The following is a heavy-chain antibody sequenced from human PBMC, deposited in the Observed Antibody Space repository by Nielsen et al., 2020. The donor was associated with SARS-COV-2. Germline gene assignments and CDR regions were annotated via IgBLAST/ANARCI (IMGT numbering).Heavy chain of an antibody. CDR2: IDPSDSYV. CDR3: ARYASEYYYYYYMDV. CDR1: GYSFPSHW. D-gene: IGHD2-2*01. Sequence: GESLKISCKGSGYSFPSHWITWVRQMPGRGLEWMGRIDPSDSYVDYSPSFQGHVAISADKSISTAYLQWSSLKASDTAMYYCARYASEYYYYYYMDVWGTGTTVTVPS. V-gene: IGHV5-10-1*01. J-gene: IGHJ6*03.